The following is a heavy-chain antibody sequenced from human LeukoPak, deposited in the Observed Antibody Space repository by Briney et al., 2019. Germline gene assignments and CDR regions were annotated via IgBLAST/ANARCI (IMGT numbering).Heavy chain of an antibody. J-gene: IGHJ3*02. Sequence: ASVKVSCKASGGTFSSYAISWVRQAPGQGLEWMGGIIPIFGTANYAQKFQGRVTITADESTSTAYMELSSLRSEDTAVYYCASPEKRPEVSSPIDAFDIWGQGTMVTVSS. V-gene: IGHV1-69*13. D-gene: IGHD6-13*01. CDR1: GGTFSSYA. CDR3: ASPEKRPEVSSPIDAFDI. CDR2: IIPIFGTA.